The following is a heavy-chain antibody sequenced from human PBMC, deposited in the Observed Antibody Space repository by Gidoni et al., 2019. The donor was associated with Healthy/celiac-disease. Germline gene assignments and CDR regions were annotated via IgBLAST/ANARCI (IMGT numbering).Heavy chain of an antibody. CDR3: TRPGPSDYAEYYYYYGMDV. CDR1: GFTFSGSA. J-gene: IGHJ6*02. V-gene: IGHV3-73*02. D-gene: IGHD3-16*01. CDR2: IRSKANSYAT. Sequence: EVQLVESGGGLVQPGGSLQLSCAASGFTFSGSAMHWVRQASGKGLEWVGRIRSKANSYATEYAASVKGRFTISRDDSKNTAYLQMNILKTEDTAVYYCTRPGPSDYAEYYYYYGMDVWGQGTTVTVS.